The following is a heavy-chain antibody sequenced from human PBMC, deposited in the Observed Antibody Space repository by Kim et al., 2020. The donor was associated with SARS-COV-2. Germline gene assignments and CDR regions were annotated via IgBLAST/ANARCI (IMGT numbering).Heavy chain of an antibody. D-gene: IGHD3-22*01. CDR2: IDPSDSYT. CDR3: ARWYYYDSSGYFDLDFDY. CDR1: GYSFTSYW. V-gene: IGHV5-10-1*01. J-gene: IGHJ4*02. Sequence: GESLKISCKGSGYSFTSYWISWVRQMPGKGLEWMGRIDPSDSYTNYSPSFQGHVTISADKSISTAYLQWSSLKASDTAMYYCARWYYYDSSGYFDLDFDYWGQGTLVTVSS.